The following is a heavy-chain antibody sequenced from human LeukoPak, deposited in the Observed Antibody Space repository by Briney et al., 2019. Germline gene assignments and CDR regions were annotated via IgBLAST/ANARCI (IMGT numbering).Heavy chain of an antibody. J-gene: IGHJ4*02. Sequence: GGSLRLSCAASGFTFSSYSMNWVRQAPGKGLEWVSSISSSSYIYYADSVKGRFTISRDNAKNSLYLQMNSLRAEDTAVYYCARDMYNPGTWYYYGSGSYFSFDYWGQGTLVTVSS. CDR1: GFTFSSYS. CDR3: ARDMYNPGTWYYYGSGSYFSFDY. V-gene: IGHV3-21*01. CDR2: ISSSSYI. D-gene: IGHD3-10*01.